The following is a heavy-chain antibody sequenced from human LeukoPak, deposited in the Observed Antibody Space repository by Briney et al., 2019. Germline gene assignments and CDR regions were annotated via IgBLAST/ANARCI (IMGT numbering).Heavy chain of an antibody. CDR3: AKDRSSSGWYWDY. D-gene: IGHD6-19*01. V-gene: IGHV3-23*01. CDR1: GFTFSTYA. Sequence: GGSLRLSCAASGFTFSTYAMSWVRQAPGEGLEWVSAISGNDGNTYYADSVKGRFTISRDNSKNTLYLQMNSLRAEDTAVYYCAKDRSSSGWYWDYWGQGTLVTVSS. J-gene: IGHJ4*02. CDR2: ISGNDGNT.